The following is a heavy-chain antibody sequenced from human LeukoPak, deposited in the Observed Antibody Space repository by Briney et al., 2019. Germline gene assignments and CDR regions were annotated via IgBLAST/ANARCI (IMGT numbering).Heavy chain of an antibody. CDR2: INPNSGGT. D-gene: IGHD6-13*01. CDR3: ARDKGAAGSDY. Sequence: ASVKVSCKAFGYTFTSNYMHWVRQAPGQGLEWMGWINPNSGGTNYAQKFQGRVTMTTDTSMSTAYMELSRLRSDDTAVYYCARDKGAAGSDYWGQGTLVTVSS. V-gene: IGHV1-2*02. CDR1: GYTFTSNY. J-gene: IGHJ4*02.